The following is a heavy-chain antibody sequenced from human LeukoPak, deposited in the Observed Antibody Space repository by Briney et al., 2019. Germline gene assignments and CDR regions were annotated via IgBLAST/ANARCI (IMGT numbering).Heavy chain of an antibody. CDR1: GFTFSSYT. Sequence: GGSLRLSCVASGFTFSSYTMHWVRQAPGKGLEWVAVILYDGTNEYYADSVKGRFTISRDNSKNTLYLQMNSLRAEDTAVYYCAKDSRSGRHSSGSSYFDYWGQGTLVTVSS. CDR3: AKDSRSGRHSSGSSYFDY. V-gene: IGHV3-30-3*01. CDR2: ILYDGTNE. J-gene: IGHJ4*02. D-gene: IGHD3-22*01.